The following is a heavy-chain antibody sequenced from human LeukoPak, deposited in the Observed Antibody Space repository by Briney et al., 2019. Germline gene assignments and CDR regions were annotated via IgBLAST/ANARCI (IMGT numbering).Heavy chain of an antibody. J-gene: IGHJ5*02. V-gene: IGHV6-1*01. CDR2: TYYRSNWYN. CDR1: GDSVSSNSAA. D-gene: IGHD3-9*01. Sequence: ASQTLSLTCAISGDSVSSNSAAWNWIRQSPSRGLEWLGRTYYRSNWYNDYAVSVKSRITINPDTSKNQFSLQLNSVTPEDTAVYYCARGHYDILAGYYEDNWFDPWGQGTLVTVSS. CDR3: ARGHYDILAGYYEDNWFDP.